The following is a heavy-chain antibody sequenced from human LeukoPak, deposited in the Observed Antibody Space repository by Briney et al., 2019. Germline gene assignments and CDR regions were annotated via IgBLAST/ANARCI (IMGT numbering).Heavy chain of an antibody. CDR1: GFTFSSYA. J-gene: IGHJ1*01. CDR2: ISSNGGST. D-gene: IGHD6-13*01. CDR3: VVSYNSSWYEVYFQH. V-gene: IGHV3-64D*09. Sequence: GSLRLSCSASGFTFSSYAMHWVSQAPGKGLEYVSAISSNGGSTYYADSVKGRFTISRDNSKNTLYLQMSSLRAEDTAVYYCVVSYNSSWYEVYFQHWGHGSLVSVSS.